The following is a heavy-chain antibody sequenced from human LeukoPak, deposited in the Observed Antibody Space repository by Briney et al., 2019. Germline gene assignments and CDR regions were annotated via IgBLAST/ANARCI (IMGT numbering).Heavy chain of an antibody. Sequence: ASVKVSCKASGYTFTSYDINWVRQATGQGLEWMGWMNPNSGNTGYAQKFQGRVTMTRNTSISTAYMELSSLRSEDTAVYYCARARVPYGGNSVWGQGTLVTVSS. J-gene: IGHJ4*02. D-gene: IGHD4-23*01. CDR3: ARARVPYGGNSV. CDR1: GYTFTSYD. CDR2: MNPNSGNT. V-gene: IGHV1-8*01.